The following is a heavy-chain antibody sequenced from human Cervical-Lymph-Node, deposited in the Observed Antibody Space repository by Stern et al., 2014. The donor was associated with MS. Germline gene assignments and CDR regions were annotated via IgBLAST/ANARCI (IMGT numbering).Heavy chain of an antibody. CDR1: GDSISSNNW. Sequence: QVQLQESGPGLVEPSGTLSLTCGVSGDSISSNNWWSWVRQPPGKGLEWIAEIYHSGITNYKPSLKTRVTISVDKYSNKFSLKMMSVTAADTAVYYCARAPCGSYCSYYYGYDVWGRGATVTVSS. D-gene: IGHD2-21*02. CDR3: ARAPCGSYCSYYYGYDV. CDR2: IYHSGIT. J-gene: IGHJ6*02. V-gene: IGHV4-4*02.